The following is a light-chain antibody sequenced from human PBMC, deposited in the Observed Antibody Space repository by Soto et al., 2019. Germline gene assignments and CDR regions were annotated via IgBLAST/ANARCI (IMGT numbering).Light chain of an antibody. Sequence: DIQMTQSPSSLSASVGARVTITCQASQDISNYLNWYQQKPGKAPRLLMYGTSNLQSGVPSRFSGSGSGTDFTLTITSLQPEDFATYYCQQSYIDLTFGGGTKVDI. CDR1: QDISNY. J-gene: IGKJ4*01. CDR2: GTS. CDR3: QQSYIDLT. V-gene: IGKV1-39*01.